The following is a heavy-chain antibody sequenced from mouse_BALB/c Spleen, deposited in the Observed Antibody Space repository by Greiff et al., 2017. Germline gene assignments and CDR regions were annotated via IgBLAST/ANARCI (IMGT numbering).Heavy chain of an antibody. CDR1: GYTFSSYW. J-gene: IGHJ3*01. D-gene: IGHD3-3*01. CDR3: ARGGTPFAY. CDR2: ILPGSGST. V-gene: IGHV1-9*01. Sequence: QVQLKESGAELMKPGASVKISCMATGYTFSSYWIEWVKQRPGHGLEWIGEILPGSGSTNYNEKFKGKATFTADTSSNTAYMQLSSLTSEDSAVYYCARGGTPFAYWGQGTLVTVSA.